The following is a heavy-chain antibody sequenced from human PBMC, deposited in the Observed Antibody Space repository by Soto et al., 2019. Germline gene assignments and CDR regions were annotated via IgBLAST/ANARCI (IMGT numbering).Heavy chain of an antibody. CDR1: GYTFTSYD. V-gene: IGHV1-8*01. Sequence: ASVKVSCKASGYTFTSYDINWVRQATGQGLEWMGWMNPNSGNTGYAQKFQGRVTMTRNTSISTAYMELSSLRSEDTAVYYCARGPTVIATYYYYYYMDVWGKGTTVTVSS. CDR2: MNPNSGNT. D-gene: IGHD2-21*01. CDR3: ARGPTVIATYYYYYYMDV. J-gene: IGHJ6*03.